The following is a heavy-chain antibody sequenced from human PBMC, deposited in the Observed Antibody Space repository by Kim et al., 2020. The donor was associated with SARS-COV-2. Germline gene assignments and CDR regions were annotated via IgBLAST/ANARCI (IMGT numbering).Heavy chain of an antibody. V-gene: IGHV4-31*02. D-gene: IGHD3-3*01. CDR3: ARGRITIFGVVTEFDY. Sequence: LTIRVTISVDTSKNQFSLKLSSVTAAETAVYYCARGRITIFGVVTEFDYWGQGSLVTVSS. J-gene: IGHJ4*02.